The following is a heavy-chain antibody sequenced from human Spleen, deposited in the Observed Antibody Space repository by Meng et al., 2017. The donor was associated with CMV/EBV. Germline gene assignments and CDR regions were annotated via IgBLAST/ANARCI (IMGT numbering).Heavy chain of an antibody. CDR3: ARLNSRPNDS. J-gene: IGHJ4*02. CDR1: GDTLSNT. Sequence: VSCKASGDTLSNTISWVRQAPGQGLEWMGRVSPAVDIIDYAQKFQDRVIITADKSTNTAYMELSSLRSEDTAVYYCARLNSRPNDSWGQGTLVTVSS. CDR2: VSPAVDII. V-gene: IGHV1-69*02. D-gene: IGHD6-13*01.